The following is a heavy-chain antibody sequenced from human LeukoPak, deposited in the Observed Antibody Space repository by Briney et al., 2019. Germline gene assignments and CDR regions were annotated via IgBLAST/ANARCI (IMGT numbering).Heavy chain of an antibody. CDR2: INPNSGGT. CDR3: ARSQGHRLLNYYYYYMDV. V-gene: IGHV1-2*02. Sequence: ASVEVSCKASGYTFTGYYMHWVRQAPGQGLEWMGWINPNSGGTNYAQKFQGRVTMTRDTSISTAYMELSSLRSDDTAVYYCARSQGHRLLNYYYYYMDVWGKGTTVTVSS. D-gene: IGHD2-15*01. J-gene: IGHJ6*03. CDR1: GYTFTGYY.